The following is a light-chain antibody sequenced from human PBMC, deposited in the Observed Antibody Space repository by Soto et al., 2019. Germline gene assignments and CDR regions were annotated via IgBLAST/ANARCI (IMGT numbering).Light chain of an antibody. CDR1: SSDVGGYNY. Sequence: QSALTQPASVSGSPGQSITMSCTGTSSDVGGYNYVSWYQQHPGKAPKLMIYDVSNRPSGVSNRFSGSKSGNTASLTISGLQAEDEADYYCSSYTSSSTLLYVFGTGTKPTVL. CDR2: DVS. V-gene: IGLV2-14*01. CDR3: SSYTSSSTLLYV. J-gene: IGLJ1*01.